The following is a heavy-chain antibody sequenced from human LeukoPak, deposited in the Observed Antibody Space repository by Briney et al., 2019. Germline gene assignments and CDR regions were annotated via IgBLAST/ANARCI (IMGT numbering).Heavy chain of an antibody. CDR1: GGSISSSGYY. CDR3: ARHEYSGSYYGLSWFDP. J-gene: IGHJ5*02. Sequence: KPSETLSLTCTVSGGSISSSGYYWGWIRQPPGKALEWIASIYYSGSTYYNPSLKSRVTISVDTSKNQLSLKLSSLTAADTAVYYCARHEYSGSYYGLSWFDPWGQGTLVTVSS. V-gene: IGHV4-39*01. CDR2: IYYSGST. D-gene: IGHD1-26*01.